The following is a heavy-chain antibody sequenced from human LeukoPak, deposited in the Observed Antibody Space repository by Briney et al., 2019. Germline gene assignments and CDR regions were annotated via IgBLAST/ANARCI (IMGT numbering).Heavy chain of an antibody. J-gene: IGHJ6*02. CDR3: TKDLTPGGADV. CDR2: IMWRSGST. Sequence: GGSLRLSCAVSGFTSDDHAMHWVRQASGKGLEWVAGIMWRSGSTGYGDSVKGRFTISRDNAKKSLYLQMNGLRVEDTAFYYCTKDLTPGGADVWGQGTTVTVSS. CDR1: GFTSDDHA. D-gene: IGHD3-10*01. V-gene: IGHV3-9*02.